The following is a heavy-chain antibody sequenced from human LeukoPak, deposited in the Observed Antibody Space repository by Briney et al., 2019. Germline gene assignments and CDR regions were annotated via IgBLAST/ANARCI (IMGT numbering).Heavy chain of an antibody. J-gene: IGHJ6*03. V-gene: IGHV3-48*03. Sequence: PGGSLRLSCAASGFTFSSYEMNWVRQAPGKGLEWVSYISSSGSTIYYADSVKGRFTISRDNAKNSLYLQMNSLRAEDTAVYYCAQADFWSGYHDHMDVWGKGTTVTVSS. CDR2: ISSSGSTI. CDR1: GFTFSSYE. D-gene: IGHD3-3*01. CDR3: AQADFWSGYHDHMDV.